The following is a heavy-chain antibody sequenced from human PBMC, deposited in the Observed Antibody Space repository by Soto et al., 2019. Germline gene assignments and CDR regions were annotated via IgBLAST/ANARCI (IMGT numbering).Heavy chain of an antibody. D-gene: IGHD2-15*01. CDR1: GFSLSTSGMR. CDR2: IDWDDDK. V-gene: IGHV2-70*04. J-gene: IGHJ4*02. CDR3: ARMGLLGYCSGGSCYSYFDY. Sequence: SGPTLVNPTQTLTLTCTFSGFSLSTSGMRVSWIRQPPGKALEWLARIDWDDDKFYSTSLKTRLTISKDTSKNQVVLTMTNMDPVDTATYYCARMGLLGYCSGGSCYSYFDYWGQGXLVTVYS.